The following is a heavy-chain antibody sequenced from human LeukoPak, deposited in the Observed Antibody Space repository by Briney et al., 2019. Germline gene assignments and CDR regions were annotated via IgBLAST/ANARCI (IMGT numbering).Heavy chain of an antibody. J-gene: IGHJ4*02. CDR1: GFTFNNYE. CDR3: ARDRDSGDYGIDY. CDR2: ISSSGRII. V-gene: IGHV3-48*03. D-gene: IGHD4-17*01. Sequence: GGSLRVSCAASGFTFNNYEMNWVRQAPGKGLEWVSYISSSGRIIYYADSVEGRFTISRDDAKNSLYLHMNSLRAEDTALYYCARDRDSGDYGIDYWGQGTLVTVSS.